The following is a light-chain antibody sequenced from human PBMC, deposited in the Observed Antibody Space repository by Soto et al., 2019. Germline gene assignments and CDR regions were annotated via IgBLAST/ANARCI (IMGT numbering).Light chain of an antibody. Sequence: EIVMTQSPATLSVSPGERATLSCRASQSVTSNLAWYQQKPGQAPRLIIYGASPRATGVPARFSGSGSGTEFVLTISSLQSEDFAVYYCQHYKSWPLTFGGGTKVDFK. V-gene: IGKV3-15*01. J-gene: IGKJ4*01. CDR3: QHYKSWPLT. CDR2: GAS. CDR1: QSVTSN.